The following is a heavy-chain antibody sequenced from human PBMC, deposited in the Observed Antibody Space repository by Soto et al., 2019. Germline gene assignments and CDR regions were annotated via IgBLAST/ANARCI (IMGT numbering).Heavy chain of an antibody. CDR2: IKQDGSEK. D-gene: IGHD6-13*01. Sequence: GGSLRLSCAASGFTFSSYWMSWVRQAPGKGLEWVANIKQDGSEKYYVDSVKGRFTISRDNAKNSLYLQMNSLRAEDTAVYYCARAVQQLVPDYYGMDVWGQGTTVTVSS. CDR3: ARAVQQLVPDYYGMDV. J-gene: IGHJ6*02. CDR1: GFTFSSYW. V-gene: IGHV3-7*05.